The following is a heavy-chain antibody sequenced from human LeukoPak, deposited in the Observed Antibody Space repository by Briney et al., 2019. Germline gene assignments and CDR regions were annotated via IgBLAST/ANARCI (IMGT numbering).Heavy chain of an antibody. CDR3: ARAGLGGGTVDY. J-gene: IGHJ4*02. D-gene: IGHD1-1*01. CDR1: GGSISSYY. Sequence: SETLSLTCTVSGGSISSYYWSWIRQPPGKGREWFGYIYYSGSTNYNPSLKSRVTISVDTSKSQFSLKLSSVTAADTAVYYCARAGLGGGTVDYWGQGTLVTVSS. CDR2: IYYSGST. V-gene: IGHV4-59*01.